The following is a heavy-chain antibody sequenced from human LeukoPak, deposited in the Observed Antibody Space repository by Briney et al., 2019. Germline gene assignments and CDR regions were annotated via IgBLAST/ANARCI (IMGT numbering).Heavy chain of an antibody. J-gene: IGHJ4*02. CDR1: GYRFTNYW. CDR3: ARPDCSGSDCKLFPY. D-gene: IGHD2-21*02. Sequence: GESLQISCKGSGYRFTNYWINWVRLVPGKGLEWMGRIDPSDSYTNYSPSLQGHVTISVDKSITPAYLQWNSLKASDTAMYYCARPDCSGSDCKLFPYWGQGTLVTVSS. V-gene: IGHV5-10-1*01. CDR2: IDPSDSYT.